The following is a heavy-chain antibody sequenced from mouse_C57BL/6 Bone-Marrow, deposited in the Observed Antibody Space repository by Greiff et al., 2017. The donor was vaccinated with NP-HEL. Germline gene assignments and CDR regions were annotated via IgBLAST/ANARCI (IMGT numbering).Heavy chain of an antibody. J-gene: IGHJ3*01. CDR2: ISYDGSN. D-gene: IGHD1-1*01. CDR3: AREGYGSSY. V-gene: IGHV3-6*01. CDR1: GYSITSGYY. Sequence: EVKLMESGPGLVKPSQSLSLTCSVTGYSITSGYYWNWIRQFPGNKLEWMGYISYDGSNNYNPSLKNRISITRDTSKNQFFLKLNSVTTEDTATYYCAREGYGSSYWGQGTLVTVSA.